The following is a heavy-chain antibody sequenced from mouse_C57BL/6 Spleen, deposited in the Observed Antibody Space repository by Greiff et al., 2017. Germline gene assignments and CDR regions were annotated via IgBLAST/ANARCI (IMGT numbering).Heavy chain of an antibody. V-gene: IGHV1-69*01. D-gene: IGHD2-3*01. J-gene: IGHJ4*01. CDR3: ARSRDGYYGADY. CDR1: GYTFTSYW. CDR2: IDPSDSYT. Sequence: QVQLQQPGAELVMPGASVKLSCKASGYTFTSYWMHWVKQRPGQGLEWIGEIDPSDSYTNYNQKFKGKSTLTVDKSSSTAYMQLSSLTSEDSAVYYCARSRDGYYGADYWGQGTSVTVSS.